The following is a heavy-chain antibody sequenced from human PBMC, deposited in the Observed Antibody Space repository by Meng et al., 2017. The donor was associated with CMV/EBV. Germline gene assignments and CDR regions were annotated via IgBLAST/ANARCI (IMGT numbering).Heavy chain of an antibody. D-gene: IGHD2-15*01. J-gene: IGHJ3*02. CDR2: ISWNSGSI. Sequence: GGFLRLSCAASGFTFDDYAMHWVRQAPGKGLEWVSGISWNSGSIGYADSVKGRFTISRDNAKNSLYLQMNSLRAEDTALYYCAKVLDLGSDAFDIWGQGTMVTVSS. V-gene: IGHV3-9*01. CDR1: GFTFDDYA. CDR3: AKVLDLGSDAFDI.